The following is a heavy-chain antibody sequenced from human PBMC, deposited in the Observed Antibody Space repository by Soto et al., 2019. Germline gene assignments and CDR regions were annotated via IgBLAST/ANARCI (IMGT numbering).Heavy chain of an antibody. Sequence: EVQLVESGGGLVQPGRSLRLPCTASGFPFGDYAMSWIRQAPGKGLEWVGFIRSTPDCGTTEYAASVRGRFSISRDDSKSIVYLHMNSLKTEDTALYYCTRRPVRSLWMGYSFDYWGQGTLVTVSS. J-gene: IGHJ4*02. V-gene: IGHV3-49*03. CDR3: TRRPVRSLWMGYSFDY. CDR1: GFPFGDYA. D-gene: IGHD3-3*01. CDR2: IRSTPDCGTT.